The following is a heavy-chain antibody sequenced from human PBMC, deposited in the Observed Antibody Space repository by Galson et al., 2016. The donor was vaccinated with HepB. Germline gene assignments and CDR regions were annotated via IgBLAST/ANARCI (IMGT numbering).Heavy chain of an antibody. Sequence: SLRLSCAASGLTFRSYAFSRLRQAPGKGLEWVSVSASGDITYYAHSVKGRFTISRDKSKNTLFLNMISLRAEDTASYYCASHLGGSSLDPFDIWGRGTMVTVSS. V-gene: IGHV3-23*01. D-gene: IGHD3-16*01. CDR3: ASHLGGSSLDPFDI. J-gene: IGHJ3*02. CDR1: GLTFRSYA. CDR2: SASGDIT.